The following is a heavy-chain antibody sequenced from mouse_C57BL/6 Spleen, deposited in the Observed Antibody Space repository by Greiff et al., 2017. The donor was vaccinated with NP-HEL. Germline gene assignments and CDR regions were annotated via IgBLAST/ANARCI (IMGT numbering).Heavy chain of an antibody. J-gene: IGHJ2*01. CDR2: IHPNSGST. D-gene: IGHD2-1*01. V-gene: IGHV1-64*01. Sequence: VQLQQSGAELVKPGASVKLSCKASGYTFTSYWMHWVKQRPGQGLAWIGMIHPNSGSTNYNEKFKSKATLTVDKSSSTAYMQLSSLTSEDSAVYYCARYGGIGNYPIDDWGQGTTLTVAS. CDR1: GYTFTSYW. CDR3: ARYGGIGNYPIDD.